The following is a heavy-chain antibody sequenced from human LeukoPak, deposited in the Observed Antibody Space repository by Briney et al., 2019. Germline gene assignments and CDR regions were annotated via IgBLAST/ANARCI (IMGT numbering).Heavy chain of an antibody. CDR1: GYTFTGYY. CDR2: INPNSGGT. V-gene: IGHV1-2*02. D-gene: IGHD6-13*01. J-gene: IGHJ5*02. Sequence: ASVKVSCKASGYTFTGYYMHWVRQAPGQGLEWMGWINPNSGGTNYAQKFQGRVTMTRDTSISTAYMELSRPRSDDTAVYYCARASSWDNWFDPWGQGTLVTVSS. CDR3: ARASSWDNWFDP.